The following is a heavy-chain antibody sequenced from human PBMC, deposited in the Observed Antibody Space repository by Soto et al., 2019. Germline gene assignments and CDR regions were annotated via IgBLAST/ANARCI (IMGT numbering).Heavy chain of an antibody. Sequence: QITLKESGPTLVKPTQTLTLTCTFSGFSLSTSGVGVSWIRQPPGKALEWLALIYWDDDKRYSPSLKSRLTITQDTSKNQVVLTMTNMDPVDTATYYCAHVYGGYDNFDYWGQGTLVTVSS. V-gene: IGHV2-5*02. D-gene: IGHD5-12*01. J-gene: IGHJ4*02. CDR1: GFSLSTSGVG. CDR2: IYWDDDK. CDR3: AHVYGGYDNFDY.